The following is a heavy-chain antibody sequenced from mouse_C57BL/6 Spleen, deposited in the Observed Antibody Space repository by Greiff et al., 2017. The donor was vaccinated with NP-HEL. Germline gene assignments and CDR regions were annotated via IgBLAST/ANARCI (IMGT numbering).Heavy chain of an antibody. CDR3: ARPDYYGSAMDY. Sequence: EVQLQQSGPELVKPGASVKIPCKASGYTFTDYNMDWVKQSHGKSLEWIGDINPNNGGTIYNQKFKGKATLTVDKSSSTAYMELRSLTSEDTAVYYCARPDYYGSAMDYWGQGTSVTVAS. CDR2: INPNNGGT. V-gene: IGHV1-18*01. J-gene: IGHJ4*01. D-gene: IGHD1-1*01. CDR1: GYTFTDYN.